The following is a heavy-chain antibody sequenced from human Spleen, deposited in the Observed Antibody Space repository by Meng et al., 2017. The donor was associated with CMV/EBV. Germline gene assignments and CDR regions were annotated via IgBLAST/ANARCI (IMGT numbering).Heavy chain of an antibody. Sequence: GGSLRLSCAASGFTFSSFAMTWVRQAPGKGLEWVSAITGGGGTTYYADSVMCRFIVSRDMSKDTLYLQMHSLRAEDTAIYYCAKAAYSYGYQFDFWGQGTVVTVSS. CDR1: GFTFSSFA. D-gene: IGHD5-18*01. V-gene: IGHV3-23*01. CDR3: AKAAYSYGYQFDF. J-gene: IGHJ4*02. CDR2: ITGGGGTT.